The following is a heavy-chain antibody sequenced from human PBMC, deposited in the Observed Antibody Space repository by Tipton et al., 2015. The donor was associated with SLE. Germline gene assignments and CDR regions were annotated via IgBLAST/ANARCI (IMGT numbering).Heavy chain of an antibody. V-gene: IGHV4-61*02. Sequence: TLSLTCTVSGGSIASGGHHWNWIRQPAGKGLEWIGRPHSGWSAFYNPSLNSRVTISMDTSKNQFSLSLRSVTAADTAVYYCARSTDTFDIWGQGTMVTVSS. CDR3: ARSTDTFDI. CDR1: GGSIASGGHH. CDR2: PHSGWSA. J-gene: IGHJ3*02.